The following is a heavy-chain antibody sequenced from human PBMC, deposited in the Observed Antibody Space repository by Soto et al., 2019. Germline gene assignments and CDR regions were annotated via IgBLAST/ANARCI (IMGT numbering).Heavy chain of an antibody. CDR2: INAGNGNT. CDR1: GYTFTSYA. V-gene: IGHV1-3*01. Sequence: ASVKVSCKASGYTFTSYAMHWVRQAPGQRLEWMGWINAGNGNTKYSQKFQGRVTITRDTSASTAYMELSSLRSEDTAVYYCARADIVATMIIDYWGQGTLVTVSS. CDR3: ARADIVATMIIDY. J-gene: IGHJ4*02. D-gene: IGHD5-12*01.